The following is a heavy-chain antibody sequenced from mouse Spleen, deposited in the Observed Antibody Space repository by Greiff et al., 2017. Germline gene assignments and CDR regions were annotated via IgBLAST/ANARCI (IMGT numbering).Heavy chain of an antibody. CDR1: GFSLTSYG. J-gene: IGHJ2*01. CDR2: IWSDGST. V-gene: IGHV2-6*02. Sequence: VQLQQSGPGLVAPSQSLSITCTVSGFSLTSYGVHWVRQPPGKGLEWLVVIWSDGSTTYNSALKSRLSISKDNSKSQVFLKMNSLQTDDTAMYYCARNSEGSYYFDYWGQGTTLTVSS. CDR3: ARNSEGSYYFDY.